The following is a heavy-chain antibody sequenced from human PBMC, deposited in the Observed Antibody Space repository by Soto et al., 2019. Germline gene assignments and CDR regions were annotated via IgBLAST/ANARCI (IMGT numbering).Heavy chain of an antibody. CDR1: GGTFSSYT. CDR3: ARTVDTAMVTPSWYFDL. CDR2: IIPILGIA. V-gene: IGHV1-69*02. D-gene: IGHD5-18*01. Sequence: QVQLVQSGAEVKKPGSSVKVSCKASGGTFSSYTISWLRQAPGQGLEWMGRIIPILGIANYAQKFQGRVTITADKSTSTAYMELSSLRSEDTAVYYCARTVDTAMVTPSWYFDLWGRGTLVTVSS. J-gene: IGHJ2*01.